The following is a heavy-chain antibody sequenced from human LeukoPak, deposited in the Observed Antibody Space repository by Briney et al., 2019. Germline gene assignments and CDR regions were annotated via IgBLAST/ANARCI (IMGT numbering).Heavy chain of an antibody. CDR1: GYTFTNYY. J-gene: IGHJ4*02. Sequence: ASVKVSCKASGYTFTNYYIHWVRQAPGQGLEWMGIINPSGGSTSSAQKFQGRVTITRDTSASTAYIELRSLRSEDTAMYYCARGSTSDWPLDHWGQETLVTISS. V-gene: IGHV1-46*01. CDR2: INPSGGST. D-gene: IGHD2-2*01. CDR3: ARGSTSDWPLDH.